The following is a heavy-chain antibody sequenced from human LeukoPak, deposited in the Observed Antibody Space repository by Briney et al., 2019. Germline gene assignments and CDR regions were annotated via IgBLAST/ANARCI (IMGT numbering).Heavy chain of an antibody. J-gene: IGHJ4*02. CDR1: GGSISSSSYY. CDR2: IYHSGST. CDR3: ARGGSAVVAATDFDY. Sequence: SETLSLTCTVSGGSISSSSYYWGWIRQPPGKGLEWIGSIYHSGSTYYNPSLKSRVTISVDTSKNQFSLKLSSVTAADTAVYYCARGGSAVVAATDFDYWGQGTLVTVSS. V-gene: IGHV4-39*07. D-gene: IGHD2-15*01.